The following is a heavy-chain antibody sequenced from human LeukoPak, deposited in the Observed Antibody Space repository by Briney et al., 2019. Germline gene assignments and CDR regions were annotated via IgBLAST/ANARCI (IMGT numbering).Heavy chain of an antibody. CDR2: IYYSGST. CDR3: ARDGPGVSDAFDI. CDR1: GGSISSYY. Sequence: PSETLPLTCTVSGGSISSYYWSWIRQPPEKGLEWIGYIYYSGSTDYNPSFKSRVTISLDTSKNQSSLKLSSVTAADTAVYYCARDGPGVSDAFDIWGQGTMVTVSS. J-gene: IGHJ3*02. V-gene: IGHV4-59*12. D-gene: IGHD3-10*01.